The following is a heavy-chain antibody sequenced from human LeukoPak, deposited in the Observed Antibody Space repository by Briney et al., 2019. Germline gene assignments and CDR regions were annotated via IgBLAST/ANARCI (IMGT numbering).Heavy chain of an antibody. V-gene: IGHV3-30*18. CDR2: ISYDGGEK. J-gene: IGHJ6*02. CDR1: GFTFSHYG. D-gene: IGHD2-15*01. Sequence: PGRSLRLSCAASGFTFSHYGMHWVRQAPGKGLEWASVISYDGGEKYYADSARGRFTISRDNSKNTLYLQVDSLRAEDTAVYYCAKHAASLYCSGDSCYTYGMDVWGQGTTVTVSS. CDR3: AKHAASLYCSGDSCYTYGMDV.